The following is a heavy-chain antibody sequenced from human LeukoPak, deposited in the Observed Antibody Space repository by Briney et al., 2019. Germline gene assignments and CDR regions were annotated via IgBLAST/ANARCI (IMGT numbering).Heavy chain of an antibody. V-gene: IGHV1-18*01. CDR3: ASHPCSGGSCYSHYYYYYMDV. CDR1: GYTFTSYG. CDR2: ISAYNGNT. Sequence: ASVKVSCKASGYTFTSYGISWVRQAPGQGLEWMGWISAYNGNTNYAQKLQGRVTITADESTSTAYMELSSLRSEDTAVYYCASHPCSGGSCYSHYYYYYMDVWGKGTTVTISS. D-gene: IGHD2-15*01. J-gene: IGHJ6*03.